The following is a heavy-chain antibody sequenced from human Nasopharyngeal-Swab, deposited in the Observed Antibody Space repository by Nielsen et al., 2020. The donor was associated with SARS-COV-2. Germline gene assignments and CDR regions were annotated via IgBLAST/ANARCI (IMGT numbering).Heavy chain of an antibody. V-gene: IGHV3-23*01. Sequence: GALKISCEASGFTFESYGMTWVRQAPGKGLEWVSTISGSGDNTHYADSVRGRFTISRDNSQRTVFLQMTSLRAEDTALYYCAKDPSAAMDVWGKGTTVIVSS. D-gene: IGHD6-13*01. CDR1: GFTFESYG. J-gene: IGHJ6*03. CDR2: ISGSGDNT. CDR3: AKDPSAAMDV.